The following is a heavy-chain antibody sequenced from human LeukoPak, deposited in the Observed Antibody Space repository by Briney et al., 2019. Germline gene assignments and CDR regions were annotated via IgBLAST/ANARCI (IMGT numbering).Heavy chain of an antibody. V-gene: IGHV4-59*01. D-gene: IGHD3-9*01. J-gene: IGHJ5*02. Sequence: SETLSLTCTVSGGSISSYYWSWIRQPPGKGLEWIGYIYYSGSTNYNPSLKSRVTISVDTSKNQFSLKLSSVTAADTAVYYCARLTGYSSESWFDPWGQGTLVTVSS. CDR1: GGSISSYY. CDR2: IYYSGST. CDR3: ARLTGYSSESWFDP.